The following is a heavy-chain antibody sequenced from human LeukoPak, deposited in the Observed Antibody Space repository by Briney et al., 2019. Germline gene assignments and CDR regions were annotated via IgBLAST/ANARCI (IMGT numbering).Heavy chain of an antibody. CDR3: ARVDTVNYYYYMDV. J-gene: IGHJ6*03. Sequence: ASVKVSCKASGYTFTTYGISWVRQAPGHGLEWMGCVSTFNGHTNYAQSRQDRVTMTTDTSTSTVYMELSRLISDDTAVYYCARVDTVNYYYYMDVWGKGTPVTVSS. CDR1: GYTFTTYG. CDR2: VSTFNGHT. D-gene: IGHD5-18*01. V-gene: IGHV1-18*01.